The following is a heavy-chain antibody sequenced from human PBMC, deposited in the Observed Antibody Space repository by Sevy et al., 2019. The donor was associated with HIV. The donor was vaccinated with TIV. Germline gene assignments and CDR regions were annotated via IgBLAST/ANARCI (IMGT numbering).Heavy chain of an antibody. J-gene: IGHJ4*02. CDR3: AKDAHYYDSSSYSDY. V-gene: IGHV3-23*01. D-gene: IGHD3-22*01. CDR2: ISGSGGST. Sequence: GVSLKLSCAASGFTFSSYAMSWVRQAPGKGLEWVSAISGSGGSTYYADSVKGRFTISRDNSKNTLYLQMNSLRAEDTAVYYCAKDAHYYDSSSYSDYWGQGTLVTVSS. CDR1: GFTFSSYA.